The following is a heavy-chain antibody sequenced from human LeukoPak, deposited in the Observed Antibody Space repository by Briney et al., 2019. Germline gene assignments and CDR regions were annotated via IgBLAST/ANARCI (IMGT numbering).Heavy chain of an antibody. CDR1: GGTFSSYA. D-gene: IGHD3-3*01. CDR3: ARDQRSYYDFWSGYYPFDY. Sequence: EASVKVSCTASGGTFSSYAISWVRQAPGQGLEWMGGIIPIFGTANYAQKFQGRVTITADESTSTAYMELSSLRSEDTAVYYCARDQRSYYDFWSGYYPFDYWGQGTLVTVSS. V-gene: IGHV1-69*13. CDR2: IIPIFGTA. J-gene: IGHJ4*02.